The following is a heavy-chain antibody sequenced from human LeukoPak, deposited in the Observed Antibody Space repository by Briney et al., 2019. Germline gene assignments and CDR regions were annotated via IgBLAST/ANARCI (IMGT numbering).Heavy chain of an antibody. V-gene: IGHV1-46*01. J-gene: IGHJ6*03. D-gene: IGHD2-2*01. Sequence: ASVKVSCKASGYTFTSYYMHWVRQAPGQGLEWMGIINPSGGSTSYAQKFQGRVTMTRDTSTSTVYMELSSLRSEDTAVYYCARDMLYCSSTSCFLGYYYYYMDVWGKGTTVTVSS. CDR1: GYTFTSYY. CDR2: INPSGGST. CDR3: ARDMLYCSSTSCFLGYYYYYMDV.